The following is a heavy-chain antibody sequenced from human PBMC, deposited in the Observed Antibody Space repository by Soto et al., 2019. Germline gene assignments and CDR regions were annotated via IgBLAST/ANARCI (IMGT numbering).Heavy chain of an antibody. V-gene: IGHV1-3*01. CDR3: ARDPWKWVATIPAFDY. D-gene: IGHD5-12*01. J-gene: IGHJ4*02. CDR1: GYTFTSYA. Sequence: ASVKVSCKASGYTFTSYAMHWVRQAPGQRLEWMGWINAGNGNTKYSQKFQGRVTITRDTSASTAYMELSSLRSEDTAVYYCARDPWKWVATIPAFDYWGQGTLVTVSS. CDR2: INAGNGNT.